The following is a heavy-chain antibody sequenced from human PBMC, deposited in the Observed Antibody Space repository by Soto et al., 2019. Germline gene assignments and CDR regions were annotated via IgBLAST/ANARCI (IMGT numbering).Heavy chain of an antibody. D-gene: IGHD6-19*01. Sequence: QVQLVESGGGVVQPGRSLRLSCAASGFTFSNYAMHWVRQAPGKGLEWVAVISYDGSNKYYADSVKGRFTISRDNSKNTLYLQMNSLRAEDTAVYYCARDGWLDYWGQGTLVTVSS. J-gene: IGHJ4*02. CDR2: ISYDGSNK. V-gene: IGHV3-30-3*01. CDR1: GFTFSNYA. CDR3: ARDGWLDY.